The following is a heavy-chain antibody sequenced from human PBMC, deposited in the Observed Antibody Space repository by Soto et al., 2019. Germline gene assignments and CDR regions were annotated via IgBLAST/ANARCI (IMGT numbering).Heavy chain of an antibody. CDR1: GFTFSSYG. J-gene: IGHJ4*02. V-gene: IGHV3-33*01. D-gene: IGHD1-26*01. CDR2: IWYDGSNK. Sequence: QVQLVESGGGVVLPGRSLRLSCAASGFTFSSYGMHWVRQAPGKGLEWVAVIWYDGSNKYYADSVKGRFTISRDNSKNTLYLQMNSLRAEDTAVYYCARDQWELLYYFDYWGQGTLVTVSS. CDR3: ARDQWELLYYFDY.